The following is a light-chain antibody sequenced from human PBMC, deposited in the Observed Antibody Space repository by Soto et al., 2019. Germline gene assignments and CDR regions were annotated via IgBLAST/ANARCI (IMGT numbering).Light chain of an antibody. J-gene: IGLJ1*01. Sequence: VLTQPASVSGSPGQSITISCTGTSSDVGGYNFVSWYQQHPGKAPKLMIHEVSNRPSGVSNRFSGSKSGNTASLTISGLQAEDEADYYCSSYTSSSSLYVFGTGTKVNVL. CDR1: SSDVGGYNF. CDR2: EVS. V-gene: IGLV2-14*01. CDR3: SSYTSSSSLYV.